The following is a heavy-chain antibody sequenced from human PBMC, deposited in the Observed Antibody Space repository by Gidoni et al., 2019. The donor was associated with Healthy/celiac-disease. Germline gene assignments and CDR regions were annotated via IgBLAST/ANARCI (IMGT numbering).Heavy chain of an antibody. Sequence: QVQLQESGPGLVKPSATLSLTCTVSGGSISSYYWSWIRQPPGKGLEWIGYIYYSGSTNYNPSLKSRVTISVDTSKNQFSLKLSSVTAADTAVYYCARDLGNRILDYWGQGTLVTVSS. D-gene: IGHD2-15*01. CDR3: ARDLGNRILDY. CDR2: IYYSGST. CDR1: GGSISSYY. J-gene: IGHJ4*02. V-gene: IGHV4-59*01.